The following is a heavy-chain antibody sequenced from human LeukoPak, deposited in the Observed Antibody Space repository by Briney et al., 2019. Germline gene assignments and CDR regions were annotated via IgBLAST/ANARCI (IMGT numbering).Heavy chain of an antibody. Sequence: ASVKVSCKASRYTFTTYDINWVRQAAGQGLEWMGWMNPNSGNTGYAQKFQGRVTMTTDTSTSTAYMELRSLRSDDTAVYYCARAQQVVPVDYYYYGMDVWGQGTTVTVSS. CDR1: RYTFTTYD. CDR2: MNPNSGNT. J-gene: IGHJ6*02. CDR3: ARAQQVVPVDYYYYGMDV. D-gene: IGHD2-2*01. V-gene: IGHV1-8*02.